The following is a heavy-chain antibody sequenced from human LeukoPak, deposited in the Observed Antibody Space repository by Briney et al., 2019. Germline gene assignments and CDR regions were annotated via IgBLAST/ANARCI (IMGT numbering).Heavy chain of an antibody. Sequence: ASVKVSCKASGYTFTSYGISWVRQAPGQGLEWMGWISAYNGNTNYAQKLQGRVTMTTDTSTSTAYMELRSLRSDDTAVYYCARVEDPVLRFLDPTIDYWGQGTLVTVSS. CDR2: ISAYNGNT. CDR3: ARVEDPVLRFLDPTIDY. D-gene: IGHD3-3*01. V-gene: IGHV1-18*01. CDR1: GYTFTSYG. J-gene: IGHJ4*02.